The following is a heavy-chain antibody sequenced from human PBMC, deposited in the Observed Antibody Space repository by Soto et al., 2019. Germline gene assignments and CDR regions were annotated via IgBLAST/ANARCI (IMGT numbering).Heavy chain of an antibody. V-gene: IGHV4-59*11. CDR1: GASISPHY. D-gene: IGHD1-26*01. CDR3: ARGGSYYGDY. J-gene: IGHJ4*02. Sequence: QVQLQESGPGLVKPSETLSLTCIVSGASISPHYWSWIRQPPGKGLERVGYSYFTGTTNYNPSLKSRVTIPVDMSKNQFSLKLTSVTAADTAVSYCARGGSYYGDYWGQGSLVTVSS. CDR2: SYFTGTT.